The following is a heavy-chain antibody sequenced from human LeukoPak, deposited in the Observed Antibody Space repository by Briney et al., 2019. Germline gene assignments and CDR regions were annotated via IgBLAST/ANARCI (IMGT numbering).Heavy chain of an antibody. V-gene: IGHV3-20*04. Sequence: PGGSLRLSXAASGFTFDDYGMSWVRQAPGKGLEWVSGINWNGGSTGYADSVKGRFTISRDNAKNSLYLQMNSLRAEDTALYCCARSSGSGWYEEGFDYWGQGTLVTVSS. CDR2: INWNGGST. CDR3: ARSSGSGWYEEGFDY. J-gene: IGHJ4*02. CDR1: GFTFDDYG. D-gene: IGHD6-19*01.